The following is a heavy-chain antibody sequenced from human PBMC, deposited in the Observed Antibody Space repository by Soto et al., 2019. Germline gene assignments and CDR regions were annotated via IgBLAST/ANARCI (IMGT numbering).Heavy chain of an antibody. CDR3: TRGLNLFDP. J-gene: IGHJ5*02. V-gene: IGHV3-7*01. CDR1: GFTIITYW. CDR2: INQDGSEK. Sequence: GGSLRLSCAASGFTIITYWMTWVRQAPGKGLEWVANINQDGSEKYYVDSVKGRFAISRDNAKNSLYLQMNSLRVEDTAVYYCTRGLNLFDPWGQGTLVTVSS.